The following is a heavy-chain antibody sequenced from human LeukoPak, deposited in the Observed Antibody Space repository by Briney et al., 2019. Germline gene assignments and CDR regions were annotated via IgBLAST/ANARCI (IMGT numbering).Heavy chain of an antibody. CDR1: GFTFSSYW. D-gene: IGHD3-10*01. CDR3: TRGADYFGR. CDR2: INQYGSEK. J-gene: IGHJ4*02. V-gene: IGHV3-7*01. Sequence: GGSLRLSCAASGFTFSSYWMTWVRQAPGKGLEWVANINQYGSEKYYVDSVKGRFTISRDNTKNSLYLQMNSLRAEDTAVYYCTRGADYFGRWGQGTLVTVSS.